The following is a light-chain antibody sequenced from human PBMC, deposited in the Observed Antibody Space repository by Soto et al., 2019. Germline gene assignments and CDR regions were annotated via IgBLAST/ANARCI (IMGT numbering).Light chain of an antibody. Sequence: EILMTQSPVTLSVSPGERATLSCRASQSVSRNLAWYQQKPGQAPSLLIYGAFTRATGIPARFSGTGSGTECTLTISSLQSEDFALYYCQQYNDWPLTVGQGTKVEI. CDR2: GAF. CDR1: QSVSRN. CDR3: QQYNDWPLT. V-gene: IGKV3-15*01. J-gene: IGKJ1*01.